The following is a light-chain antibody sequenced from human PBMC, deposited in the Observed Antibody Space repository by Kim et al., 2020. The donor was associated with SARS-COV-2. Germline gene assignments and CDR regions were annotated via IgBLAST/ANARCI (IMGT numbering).Light chain of an antibody. V-gene: IGKV3-11*01. J-gene: IGKJ4*01. CDR3: KQRSDWPLT. CDR1: QSVGTS. Sequence: EIVLTQSPATLSLSPGERATLSCSASQSVGTSLVWYQQKVGQAPRLLIYDASKRATDIPAKFSGSGSGTDFTLTISSLESDDFAVYYCKQRSDWPLTFGGGTKVDIK. CDR2: DAS.